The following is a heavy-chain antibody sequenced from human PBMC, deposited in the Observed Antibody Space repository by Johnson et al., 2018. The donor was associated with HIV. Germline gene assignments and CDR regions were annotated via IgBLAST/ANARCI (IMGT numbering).Heavy chain of an antibody. CDR3: ASSAGGSFFWDAFDI. CDR1: GFTFSSYG. V-gene: IGHV3-30*19. D-gene: IGHD1-26*01. J-gene: IGHJ3*02. Sequence: QVLLVESGGGVVQPGGSLRLSCAASGFTFSSYGMHWVRQAPGKGLEWVAVISYDGSNKYYADSVKGRFTIPRDNSKNTLYLQMNSLRAEDTAVYYCASSAGGSFFWDAFDIWGQGTMVTVSS. CDR2: ISYDGSNK.